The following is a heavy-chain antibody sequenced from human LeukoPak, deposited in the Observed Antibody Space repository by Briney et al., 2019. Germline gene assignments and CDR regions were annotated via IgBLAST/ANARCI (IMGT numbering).Heavy chain of an antibody. CDR3: AHIKTGYYDFWSGYQGNNWFDP. Sequence: SGPTLVNPTQTLTLTCTFSGFSLSTSGVGVGWIRQPPGKALEWLALIYWDDDKRYSPSLKSRLTITKDTSKNQVVLTMTNMDPVDTATYYCAHIKTGYYDFWSGYQGNNWFDPWGQGTLVTVS. J-gene: IGHJ5*02. D-gene: IGHD3-3*01. CDR2: IYWDDDK. V-gene: IGHV2-5*02. CDR1: GFSLSTSGVG.